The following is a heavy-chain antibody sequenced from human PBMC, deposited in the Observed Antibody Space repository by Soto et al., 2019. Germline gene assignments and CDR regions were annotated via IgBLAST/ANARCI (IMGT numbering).Heavy chain of an antibody. V-gene: IGHV3-66*01. CDR1: GFTVSSNY. Sequence: EVQLVESGGGLVQPGGSLRLSCAASGFTVSSNYMSWVRQAPGKGLEWVSVIYSGGSTYYADSVKGRFTISRDNSKNTVYLQMNRLRAEDTAVYYCARGCLMVRGVTRAFDIWGQGTMVTVSS. CDR3: ARGCLMVRGVTRAFDI. CDR2: IYSGGST. D-gene: IGHD3-10*01. J-gene: IGHJ3*02.